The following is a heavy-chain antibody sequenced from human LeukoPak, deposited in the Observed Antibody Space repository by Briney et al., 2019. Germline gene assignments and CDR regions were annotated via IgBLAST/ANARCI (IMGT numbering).Heavy chain of an antibody. CDR3: VLRGYYDILTGYSYFDY. J-gene: IGHJ4*02. CDR2: ISGSGGST. V-gene: IGHV3-23*01. Sequence: GGSLRLSCAASGFTFSSYAMSWVRQAPGKGLEWVSAISGSGGSTYYADSVKGRFTISRDNSKNTLYPQMNSLRAEDTAVYYCVLRGYYDILTGYSYFDYWGQGTLVTVSS. D-gene: IGHD3-9*01. CDR1: GFTFSSYA.